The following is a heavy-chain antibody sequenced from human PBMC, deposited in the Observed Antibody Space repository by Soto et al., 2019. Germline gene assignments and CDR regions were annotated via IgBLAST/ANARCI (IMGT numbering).Heavy chain of an antibody. CDR1: GYTFNING. Sequence: QVQLVQSGAEVKRPGASVKVSCKATGYTFNINGIGWVRQAPGQGLEWMGWTGAYNGNINIEEKFQVRVTMTIDTSTRTAYMELRSLRFDDTAVYFCARWGGRYSNAWPLDYWGQGTLVTVSS. J-gene: IGHJ4*02. CDR2: TGAYNGNI. CDR3: ARWGGRYSNAWPLDY. V-gene: IGHV1-18*04. D-gene: IGHD6-13*01.